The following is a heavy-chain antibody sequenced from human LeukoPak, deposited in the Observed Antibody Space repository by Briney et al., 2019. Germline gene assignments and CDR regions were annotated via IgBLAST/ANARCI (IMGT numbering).Heavy chain of an antibody. J-gene: IGHJ4*02. Sequence: TGGSLRLSCAASGFTFDDYGMSWVRQAPGKGLEWVSGINWNGGSTGYADSVKGRFTISRDNAKNSLYLQMNSLRAEDTALYYCARDGYYYGSGSLDYWGQGTLVTVSS. CDR3: ARDGYYYGSGSLDY. V-gene: IGHV3-20*04. CDR2: INWNGGST. D-gene: IGHD3-10*01. CDR1: GFTFDDYG.